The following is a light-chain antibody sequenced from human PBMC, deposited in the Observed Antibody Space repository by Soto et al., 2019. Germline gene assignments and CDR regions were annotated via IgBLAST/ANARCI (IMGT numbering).Light chain of an antibody. Sequence: DIQMTQSPSTLSASVGDRVTITCRASQNIYSWLAWNQQKPGKAPKLLLYKASNLESGVPSRFSCSGSGTEFTLTISSLQPDDFATYYCQQYNSFPWTFGQGTKVEIK. V-gene: IGKV1-5*03. CDR1: QNIYSW. J-gene: IGKJ1*01. CDR3: QQYNSFPWT. CDR2: KAS.